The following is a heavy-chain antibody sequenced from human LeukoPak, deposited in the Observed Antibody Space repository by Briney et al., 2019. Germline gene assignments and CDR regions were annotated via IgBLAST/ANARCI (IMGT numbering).Heavy chain of an antibody. J-gene: IGHJ4*02. CDR1: GGSFSGYY. CDR2: INHSGST. Sequence: PSETLSLTCAVYGGSFSGYYWSWIRQPPGKGLEWIGEINHSGSTNYNPSLKSRVTISVDTSKNQFSLKLSSVTAADTAVYYCARARGYGDYSFYWGQGTLVTVSS. V-gene: IGHV4-34*01. D-gene: IGHD4-17*01. CDR3: ARARGYGDYSFY.